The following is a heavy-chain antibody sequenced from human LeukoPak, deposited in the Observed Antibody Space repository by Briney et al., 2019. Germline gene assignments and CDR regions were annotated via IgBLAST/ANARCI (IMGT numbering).Heavy chain of an antibody. CDR2: ISYDGSNK. CDR1: GFTLSSYG. D-gene: IGHD6-13*01. V-gene: IGHV3-30*03. Sequence: GGSLRLSCAASGFTLSSYGMHWVRQAPGKGLEWVAVISYDGSNKYYADSVKGRFTISRDNSKNTLYLQMNSLRAEDTAVYYCARERRYSSSLDYWGQGALVTVSS. J-gene: IGHJ4*02. CDR3: ARERRYSSSLDY.